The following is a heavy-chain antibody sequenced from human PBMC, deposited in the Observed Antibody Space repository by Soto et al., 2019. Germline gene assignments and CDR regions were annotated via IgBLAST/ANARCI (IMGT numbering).Heavy chain of an antibody. CDR1: GGSISSGGYY. CDR3: ARDSHSYYDILTCYYPNAFDI. D-gene: IGHD3-9*01. Sequence: QVQLQESGPGLVKPSQTLSLTCTVSGGSISSGGYYWSWIRQHPGKGLEWIGYIYYSGSTYYNPSLNTRVTISVDTSKNQYSLKLSSVTAADTAVYYCARDSHSYYDILTCYYPNAFDIWGQGTMVTVSS. V-gene: IGHV4-31*03. CDR2: IYYSGST. J-gene: IGHJ3*02.